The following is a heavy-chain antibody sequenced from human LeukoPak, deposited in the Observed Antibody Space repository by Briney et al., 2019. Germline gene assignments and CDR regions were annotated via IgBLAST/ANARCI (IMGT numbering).Heavy chain of an antibody. CDR3: ATVYDSSGYYFDY. CDR1: GGTFSSYG. CDR2: ISAYNGNT. Sequence: VASVKVSCKASGGTFSSYGISWVRQAPGQGLEWMGWISAYNGNTNYAQKLQGRVTMTTDTSTSTAYMELRSLRSDDTAVYYCATVYDSSGYYFDYWGQGTLVTVSS. D-gene: IGHD3-22*01. V-gene: IGHV1-18*01. J-gene: IGHJ4*02.